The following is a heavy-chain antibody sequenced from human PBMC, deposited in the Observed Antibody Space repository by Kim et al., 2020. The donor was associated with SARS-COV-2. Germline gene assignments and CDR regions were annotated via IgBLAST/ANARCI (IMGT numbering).Heavy chain of an antibody. CDR2: INHSGST. V-gene: IGHV4-34*01. CDR1: GGSFSGYY. CDR3: ARRSGGYDLIVYAFDI. Sequence: SETLSLTCAVYGGSFSGYYWSWIRQPPGKGLEWIGEINHSGSTNYNPSLKSRVTISVDTSKNQFSLKLSSVTAADTAVYYCARRSGGYDLIVYAFDIWGQGTMVTVSS. J-gene: IGHJ3*02. D-gene: IGHD5-12*01.